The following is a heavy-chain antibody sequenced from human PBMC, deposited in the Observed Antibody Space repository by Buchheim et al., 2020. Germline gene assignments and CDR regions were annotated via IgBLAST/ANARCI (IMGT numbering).Heavy chain of an antibody. CDR1: GGSFSGYY. J-gene: IGHJ6*02. V-gene: IGHV4-34*01. Sequence: QVQLQQWGAGLLKPSETLSLTCAVYGGSFSGYYWSWIRQPPGKGLEWIGEINHSGSTNYNPSLKSRVTISVDMSKNQFSLKLSSVTAADTAVYYCARGYYYGSGSYYNVYYYYGMDVWGQGTT. D-gene: IGHD3-10*01. CDR3: ARGYYYGSGSYYNVYYYYGMDV. CDR2: INHSGST.